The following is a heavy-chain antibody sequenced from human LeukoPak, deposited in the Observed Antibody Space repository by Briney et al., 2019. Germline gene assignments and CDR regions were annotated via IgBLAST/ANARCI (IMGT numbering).Heavy chain of an antibody. CDR2: ISSADSTT. V-gene: IGHV3-11*04. Sequence: GGSLRLSCAASGFTLRDYYMSWIRQAPGKGLEWVSYISSADSTTYYADSVKGRFTISRDNAKSSLHLQMNSLRAEDTAIYYCTRDLLVDYHYYMGVWGKGTTVTVSS. D-gene: IGHD2-21*01. CDR3: TRDLLVDYHYYMGV. CDR1: GFTLRDYY. J-gene: IGHJ6*03.